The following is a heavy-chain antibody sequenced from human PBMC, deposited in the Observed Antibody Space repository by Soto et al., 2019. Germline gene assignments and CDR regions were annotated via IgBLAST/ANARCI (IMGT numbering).Heavy chain of an antibody. CDR3: ARDNPGPHVFDI. Sequence: QVQLQESGPGLVKPSQTLSLTCTVSGDSVSSGGYYWSWIRQHPGMGLEWIGYIYYTGSAYYNPSLQSRVTISLDTSKNRFSLQMRSVTAADTAVYFCARDNPGPHVFDIWGQGTMVTVSS. CDR1: GDSVSSGGYY. CDR2: IYYTGSA. J-gene: IGHJ3*02. V-gene: IGHV4-31*03.